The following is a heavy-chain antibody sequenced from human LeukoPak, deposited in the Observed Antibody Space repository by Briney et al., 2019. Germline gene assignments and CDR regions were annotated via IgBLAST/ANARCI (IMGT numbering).Heavy chain of an antibody. CDR2: IWYDGSNK. J-gene: IGHJ5*02. D-gene: IGHD3-10*01. Sequence: GRSLRLSCAASGFTFSSYGMHWVRQAPGKGLEWVAVIWYDGSNKYYADSVKGRFTISRDNSKNTLYLQMNSLRAEDAAVYYCARDRYGSGSYYYSWGQRTLVTVSS. CDR1: GFTFSSYG. V-gene: IGHV3-33*01. CDR3: ARDRYGSGSYYYS.